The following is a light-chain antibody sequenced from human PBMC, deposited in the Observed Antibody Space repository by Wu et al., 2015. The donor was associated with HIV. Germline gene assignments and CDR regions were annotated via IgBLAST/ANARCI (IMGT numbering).Light chain of an antibody. CDR1: QTINNY. Sequence: DIQMTQSPSSLSASVGDSFTITCRASQTINNYLNWYQKKPGKAPKLLIYTASKLQNGVPSRFKGSGSETSFALTVTGLQPEDSAIYYCQQSYNTPWTFGPGDPGGDQT. CDR3: QQSYNTPWT. V-gene: IGKV1-39*01. J-gene: IGKJ1*01. CDR2: TAS.